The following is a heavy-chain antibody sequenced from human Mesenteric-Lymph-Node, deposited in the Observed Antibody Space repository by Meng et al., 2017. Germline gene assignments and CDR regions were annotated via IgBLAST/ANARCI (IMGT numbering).Heavy chain of an antibody. CDR3: ARVDY. V-gene: IGHV4-38-2*02. J-gene: IGHJ4*02. CDR2: IYHSGST. CDR1: GYSISSGYY. Sequence: SETLSLTCTVSGYSISSGYYWGWIRQPPGKVLEWIGSIYHSGSTYYNPSPKSRVTISVDTSKNQFSLKLSSVTAADTAVYYCARVDYWGQGTLVTVSS.